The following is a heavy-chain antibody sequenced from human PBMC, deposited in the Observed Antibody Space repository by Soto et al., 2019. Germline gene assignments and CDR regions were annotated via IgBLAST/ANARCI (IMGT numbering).Heavy chain of an antibody. CDR3: AKEADISGYHPDY. V-gene: IGHV3-11*01. D-gene: IGHD3-22*01. CDR2: ISSSGSTI. J-gene: IGHJ4*02. CDR1: GFTFSDYY. Sequence: GGSLRLSCAASGFTFSDYYMSWIRQAPGKGLEWVSYISSSGSTIYYADSVKGRSTISRDNSKNTLYLQVNSLRAEDTAVYYCAKEADISGYHPDYWGQGTQVTVSS.